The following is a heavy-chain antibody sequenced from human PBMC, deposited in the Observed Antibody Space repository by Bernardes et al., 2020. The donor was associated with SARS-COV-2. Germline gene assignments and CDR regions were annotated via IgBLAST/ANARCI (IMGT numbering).Heavy chain of an antibody. J-gene: IGHJ4*02. D-gene: IGHD4-17*01. Sequence: SETLSLTCTVSGGSISSGGYYWSWIRQHPGKGLEWIGYIYYSGSTYYNPSLKSRVTISVDTSKNQFSLKLSSVTAADTAVYYCARSPAAVTTFFVSLPAVAHFDYWGQGTLVTVSS. CDR2: IYYSGST. V-gene: IGHV4-31*03. CDR3: ARSPAAVTTFFVSLPAVAHFDY. CDR1: GGSISSGGYY.